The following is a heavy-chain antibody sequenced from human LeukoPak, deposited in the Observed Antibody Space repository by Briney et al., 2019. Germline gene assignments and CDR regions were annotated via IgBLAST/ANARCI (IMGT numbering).Heavy chain of an antibody. CDR1: GGSFSGYY. CDR3: AGGMGTYQSGYGGFPGDAFDI. CDR2: INYSGST. J-gene: IGHJ3*02. Sequence: SETLSLTCAVSGGSFSGYYWSWIRQPPGKGLEWIGEINYSGSTNYNPSLKSRVTISVDTSKNQFSLKLSSVTAADTAVYYCAGGMGTYQSGYGGFPGDAFDIWGQGTMVTVSS. V-gene: IGHV4-34*01. D-gene: IGHD5-12*01.